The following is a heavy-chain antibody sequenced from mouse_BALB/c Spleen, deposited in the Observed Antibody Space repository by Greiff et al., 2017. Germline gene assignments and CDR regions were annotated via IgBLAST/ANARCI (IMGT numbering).Heavy chain of an antibody. Sequence: VQGVESGAELVRPGVSVKISCKGSGYTFTDYAMHWVKQSHAKSLEWIGVISTYYGDASYNQKFKGKATMTVDKSSSTAYMELARLTSEDSAIYYCARSYYGNYVTMDYWGQGTSVTVSS. CDR2: ISTYYGDA. CDR3: ARSYYGNYVTMDY. CDR1: GYTFTDYA. D-gene: IGHD2-10*01. V-gene: IGHV1S137*01. J-gene: IGHJ4*01.